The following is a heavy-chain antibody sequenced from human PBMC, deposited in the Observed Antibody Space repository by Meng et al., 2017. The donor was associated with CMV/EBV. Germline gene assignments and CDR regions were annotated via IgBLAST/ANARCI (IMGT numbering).Heavy chain of an antibody. Sequence: GSLRLSCTVSGGSISSYYWSWIRQPPGKGLEWIGYIYYSGSTNYNPSLKSRVTISVDTSKNQFSLKLSSVTAADTAVYYCARGLGRKPHYYYYYGMDVWGQGTTVTVS. D-gene: IGHD1-14*01. V-gene: IGHV4-59*12. CDR1: GGSISSYY. J-gene: IGHJ6*02. CDR3: ARGLGRKPHYYYYYGMDV. CDR2: IYYSGST.